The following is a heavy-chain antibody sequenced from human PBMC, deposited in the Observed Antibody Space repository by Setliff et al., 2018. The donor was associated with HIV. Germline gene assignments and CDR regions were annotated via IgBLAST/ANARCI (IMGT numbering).Heavy chain of an antibody. Sequence: GGSLRLSCAASGFTFSSYASGWVRQAPGKGREWVSAISGSGGSTYSADSVKGRFTISSDNSTNTLYLQMNSLTAEDTAVYYCAKDLDIVVVPAAPDAFDIWGXGTMVTVSS. D-gene: IGHD2-2*03. V-gene: IGHV3-23*01. J-gene: IGHJ3*02. CDR2: ISGSGGST. CDR3: AKDLDIVVVPAAPDAFDI. CDR1: GFTFSSYA.